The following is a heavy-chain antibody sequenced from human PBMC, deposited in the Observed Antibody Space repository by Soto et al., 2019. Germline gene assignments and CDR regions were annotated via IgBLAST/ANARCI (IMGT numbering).Heavy chain of an antibody. V-gene: IGHV4-30-4*01. D-gene: IGHD5-18*01. CDR2: IYYSGST. Sequence: SETLSLTCTVSGGSISSGDYYWSWIRQPPGKGLEWIGYIYYSGSTYYNPSLKSRVTISVDTSKNQFSLKLSSVTAADTAVYYCASGRGGYSSGSAFDYWGQGTLVTVSS. CDR1: GGSISSGDYY. CDR3: ASGRGGYSSGSAFDY. J-gene: IGHJ4*02.